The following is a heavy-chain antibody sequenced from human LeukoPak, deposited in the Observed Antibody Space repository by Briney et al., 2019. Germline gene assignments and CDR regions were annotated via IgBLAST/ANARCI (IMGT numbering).Heavy chain of an antibody. Sequence: GGSLRLSCAASGFTFSRYSIHWVRQAPGKGLEWEAVISYDGSSEYYADSVKGRFTISRDNSKNTLHLQMNSLRAEDTAVYYCTRAYDSSGYYDYYYGMDVWGQGTTVTVSS. CDR2: ISYDGSSE. CDR1: GFTFSRYS. CDR3: TRAYDSSGYYDYYYGMDV. V-gene: IGHV3-30-3*01. J-gene: IGHJ6*02. D-gene: IGHD3-22*01.